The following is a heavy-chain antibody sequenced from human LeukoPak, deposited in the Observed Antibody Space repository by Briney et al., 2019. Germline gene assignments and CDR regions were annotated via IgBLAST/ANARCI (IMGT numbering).Heavy chain of an antibody. CDR2: INPNSGGT. V-gene: IGHV1-2*02. J-gene: IGHJ4*02. D-gene: IGHD5-18*01. CDR1: GYTLTGYY. Sequence: ASVKVSCKASGYTLTGYYMHWVRQAPGQGLEWMGWINPNSGGTNYAQKFQGRVTMTRDPSISTAYMELSRLRSDDTAVYYCARDLGYTNYYFDYWGQGTLVTVSS. CDR3: ARDLGYTNYYFDY.